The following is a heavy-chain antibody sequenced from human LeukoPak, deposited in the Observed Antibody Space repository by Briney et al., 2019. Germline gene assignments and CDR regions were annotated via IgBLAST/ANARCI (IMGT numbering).Heavy chain of an antibody. V-gene: IGHV4-61*02. CDR2: IYTRGST. CDR1: GGSISSGSYY. Sequence: SETLSLTCTVSGGSISSGSYYWSWIRQPAGKGLEWIGRIYTRGSTNYNPSLKSRVTISVDTSKTQFSLKLSSVTAADTAVYYCARDNSVRDEAWWFNPWGQGTLVTVSS. D-gene: IGHD5-24*01. J-gene: IGHJ5*02. CDR3: ARDNSVRDEAWWFNP.